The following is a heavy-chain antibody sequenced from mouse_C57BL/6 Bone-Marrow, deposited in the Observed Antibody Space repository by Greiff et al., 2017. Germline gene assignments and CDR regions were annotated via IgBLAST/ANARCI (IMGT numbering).Heavy chain of an antibody. CDR2: ISSGGSYT. V-gene: IGHV5-6*02. J-gene: IGHJ3*01. Sequence: EVMLVESGGDLVKPGGSLKLSCAASGFTFSSYGMSWVRQTPDKRLEWVATISSGGSYTYYPDSVKGRFTISRDNAKNTLYLQMSSLKSEDTAIYYCARRRGFAYWGQGTLVTVSA. CDR1: GFTFSSYG. CDR3: ARRRGFAY.